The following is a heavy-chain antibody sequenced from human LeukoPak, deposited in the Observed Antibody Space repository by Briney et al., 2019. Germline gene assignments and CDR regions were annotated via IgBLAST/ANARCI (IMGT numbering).Heavy chain of an antibody. Sequence: PGGSLRLSCAASGSTFNSYALSWVRQAPGKGLKWVSTIGGGGENTYYADSVKGRFTISRDSSKNTVYLHMKSLRAEDTAVYFCAKVLTGSQDYWGQGTLVTVTS. CDR1: GSTFNSYA. J-gene: IGHJ4*02. CDR3: AKVLTGSQDY. D-gene: IGHD1-14*01. CDR2: IGGGGENT. V-gene: IGHV3-23*01.